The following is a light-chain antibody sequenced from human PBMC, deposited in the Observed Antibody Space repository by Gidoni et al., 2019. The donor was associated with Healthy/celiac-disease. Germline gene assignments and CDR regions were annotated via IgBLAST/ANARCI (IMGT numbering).Light chain of an antibody. V-gene: IGKV3-20*01. Sequence: EIVLTQSPGTLSLSPGERATLSCRASQSVTNNYLAWYQQKPGQAPRLVIYDASNRATGIPDRFSGSGSGPDFTLTISRLESEDFAVYYCQQSGSSPYTFGQGSKLEIK. CDR1: QSVTNNY. CDR3: QQSGSSPYT. J-gene: IGKJ2*01. CDR2: DAS.